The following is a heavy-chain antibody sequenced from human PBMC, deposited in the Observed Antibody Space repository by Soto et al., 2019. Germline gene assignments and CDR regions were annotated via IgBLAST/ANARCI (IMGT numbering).Heavy chain of an antibody. CDR1: GFTFDNYA. CDR3: AKDSWAIFGVPAGEYYAMDV. Sequence: PGGPLRLSCFASGFTFDNYAMSWVRQAPGKGLEWVSAISGSGGTTYYSDSVKGRFTISRDNSKNTVYLQMNDLRVEDAAEYFCAKDSWAIFGVPAGEYYAMDVWGQGTTVTVSS. D-gene: IGHD3-3*01. CDR2: ISGSGGTT. J-gene: IGHJ6*02. V-gene: IGHV3-23*01.